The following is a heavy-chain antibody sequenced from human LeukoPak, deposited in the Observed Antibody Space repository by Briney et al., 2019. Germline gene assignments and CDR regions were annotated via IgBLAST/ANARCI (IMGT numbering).Heavy chain of an antibody. CDR1: GGSFSGYY. J-gene: IGHJ4*02. CDR3: ARTHDYGDYPTTYFDY. V-gene: IGHV4-34*01. CDR2: INHSGST. Sequence: SETLSLTCAVYGGSFSGYYWSWIRQPPGKGLEWIGEINHSGSTNYNPSLKSRVIISVDMSKNQFSLKLSSVTAADTAVYYCARTHDYGDYPTTYFDYWGQGTLVTVSS. D-gene: IGHD4-17*01.